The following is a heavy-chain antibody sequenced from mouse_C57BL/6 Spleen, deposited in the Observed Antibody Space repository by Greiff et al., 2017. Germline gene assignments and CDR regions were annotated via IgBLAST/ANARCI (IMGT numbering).Heavy chain of an antibody. V-gene: IGHV14-4*01. J-gene: IGHJ2*01. CDR2: IYPENGDT. D-gene: IGHD1-1*01. Sequence: EVKLMESGAELVRPGASVKLSCTASGFNFNDDYMPWVQQRPEQGLEWIGSIYPENGDTEYASKFQGKATITADTSSNTAYLQLSILTSEDTAVYCYTGRNDWGQGTTLTAAS. CDR1: GFNFNDDY. CDR3: TGRND.